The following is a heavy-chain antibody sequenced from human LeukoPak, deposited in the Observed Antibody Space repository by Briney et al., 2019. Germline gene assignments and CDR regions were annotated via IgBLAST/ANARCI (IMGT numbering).Heavy chain of an antibody. CDR1: GFTFSSYA. CDR2: ISYDGSNK. V-gene: IGHV3-30*04. CDR3: ARDTMVREIPTFDP. Sequence: GGSLRLSCAASGFTFSSYAMHWVRQAPGKGLEWVAVISYDGSNKYYADSVKGRFTISRDNSKNTLYLQMNSLRAEDTAVYYCARDTMVREIPTFDPWGQGTLVTVSS. J-gene: IGHJ5*02. D-gene: IGHD3-10*01.